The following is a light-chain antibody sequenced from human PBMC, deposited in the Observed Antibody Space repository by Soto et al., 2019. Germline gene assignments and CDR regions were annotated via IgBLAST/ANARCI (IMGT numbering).Light chain of an antibody. V-gene: IGKV3-20*01. Sequence: EIVLTQSPGTLSLSPGERATLSCRASQSVTSTYLAWYQQKPGQAPRLLIYGSSSRATGIPDRFSGSGSGTDIPLTISRLEPGDFAVYYCQQYGSSPWTFGQGTKVEIK. CDR1: QSVTSTY. CDR3: QQYGSSPWT. CDR2: GSS. J-gene: IGKJ1*01.